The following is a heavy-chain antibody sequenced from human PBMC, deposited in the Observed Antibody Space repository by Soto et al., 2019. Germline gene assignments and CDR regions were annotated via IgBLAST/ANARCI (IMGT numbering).Heavy chain of an antibody. CDR2: VSHHGTS. D-gene: IGHD1-1*01. CDR3: ARGQSAVDVFFPTPVPFDP. V-gene: IGHV4-34*01. CDR1: DGSLTEYH. J-gene: IGHJ5*02. Sequence: SETLSLTCVVYDGSLTEYHWSWVRQTPGKGLEWIGEVSHHGTSHYNPSLGSRVIMSFDTSKDQFSLTLQSVTAADTGIYYCARGQSAVDVFFPTPVPFDPRGPGTPVTVSS.